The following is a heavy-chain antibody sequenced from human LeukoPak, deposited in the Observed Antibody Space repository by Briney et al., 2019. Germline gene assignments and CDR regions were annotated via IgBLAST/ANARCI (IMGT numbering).Heavy chain of an antibody. V-gene: IGHV3-74*01. J-gene: IGHJ4*02. CDR1: GFTFSSYW. CDR3: VRRYMATSAEDFDY. D-gene: IGHD3-16*02. Sequence: GGSLRLSCAASGFTFSSYWMNWVRQAPGKGLVWVARTDSGLRSTDYADSVKGRFTISRVNAKNSLYLQMNTLRAEDTAVYYCVRRYMATSAEDFDYWGQGTLVTVFS. CDR2: TDSGLRST.